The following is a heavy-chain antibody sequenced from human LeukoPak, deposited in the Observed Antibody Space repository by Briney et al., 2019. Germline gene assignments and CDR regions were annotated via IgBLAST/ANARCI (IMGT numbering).Heavy chain of an antibody. V-gene: IGHV4-34*01. CDR2: INHSGST. CDR3: AREGYSGYVSDAFDI. Sequence: SETLSLTCAVYGGSFSGYYWSWIRQPPGKGLGWIGEINHSGSTNYNPSLKSRVTISVDTSKNQFSLKLSSVTAADTAVYYCAREGYSGYVSDAFDIWGQGTMVTVSS. J-gene: IGHJ3*02. CDR1: GGSFSGYY. D-gene: IGHD5-12*01.